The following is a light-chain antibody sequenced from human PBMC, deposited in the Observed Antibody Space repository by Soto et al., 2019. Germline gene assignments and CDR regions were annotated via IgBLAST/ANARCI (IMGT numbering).Light chain of an antibody. Sequence: DIQMTQSPSSLSASVGDRVTITCRAGQYIGRYLNWYQQKPGKAPKLLIYAASSLHSGVPSRFSGSGSGTDFTLTISSLQPEDFATYSCQQNYRTPLTFGGGTKVDIK. J-gene: IGKJ4*01. CDR3: QQNYRTPLT. CDR2: AAS. V-gene: IGKV1-39*01. CDR1: QYIGRY.